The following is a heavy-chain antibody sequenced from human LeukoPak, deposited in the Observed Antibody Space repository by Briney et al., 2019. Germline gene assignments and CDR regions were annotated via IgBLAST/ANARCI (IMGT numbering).Heavy chain of an antibody. CDR2: IYTSGST. D-gene: IGHD3-10*01. J-gene: IGHJ3*02. CDR1: GDSIGSYY. V-gene: IGHV4-4*07. CDR3: ARDPSSGGDAFDI. Sequence: SETLSLTCTVSGDSIGSYYWSWIRQPAGKGLEWIGRIYTSGSTNYNPSLKSRVTMSVDTSKNQFSLKLSSVTAADTAVYYCARDPSSGGDAFDIWGQGTMVTVSS.